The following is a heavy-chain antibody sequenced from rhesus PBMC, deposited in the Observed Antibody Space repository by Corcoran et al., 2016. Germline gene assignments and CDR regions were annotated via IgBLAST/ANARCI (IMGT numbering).Heavy chain of an antibody. CDR2: IKGNRVST. CDR1: GDSFRRYW. Sequence: QVQLQESGPGLVKPSETLSLPRAVPGDSFRRYWLSWIRQPPGKGLGWIGGIKGNRVSTNYNPSLKSRVTIAKDASKNQFSLKLSSVTAADTAVYYCARSLITMIENWGRGVLVTVSS. J-gene: IGHJ5-2*02. CDR3: ARSLITMIEN. D-gene: IGHD3-28*01. V-gene: IGHV4-80*01.